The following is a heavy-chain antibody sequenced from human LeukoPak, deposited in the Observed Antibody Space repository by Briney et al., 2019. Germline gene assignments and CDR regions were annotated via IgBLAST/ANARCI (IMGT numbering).Heavy chain of an antibody. J-gene: IGHJ6*02. V-gene: IGHV3-30*18. Sequence: GGSLRLSCAASGFTFSSYGMHWVRQAPGKGLEWVAVISYDGSNKYYADSVKGRFTISRDNSKNTLYLQMNSLRAEDTAVYYCAKDPGDLRYFDWLQYYYYYGTDVWGQGTTVTVSS. CDR1: GFTFSSYG. CDR3: AKDPGDLRYFDWLQYYYYYGTDV. CDR2: ISYDGSNK. D-gene: IGHD3-9*01.